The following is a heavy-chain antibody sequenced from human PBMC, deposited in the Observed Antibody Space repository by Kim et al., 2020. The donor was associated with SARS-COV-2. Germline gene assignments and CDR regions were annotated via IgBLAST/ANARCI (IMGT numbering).Heavy chain of an antibody. CDR1: GFTFGDYA. CDR3: TRFVSIAARRPPLDY. D-gene: IGHD6-6*01. V-gene: IGHV3-49*03. CDR2: IRSKAYGGTT. J-gene: IGHJ4*02. Sequence: GGSLRLSCTASGFTFGDYAMSWFRQAPGKGLEWVGFIRSKAYGGTTEYAASVKGRFTISRDDSKSIAYLQMNSLKTEDTAVYYCTRFVSIAARRPPLDYWGQGTLVTVSS.